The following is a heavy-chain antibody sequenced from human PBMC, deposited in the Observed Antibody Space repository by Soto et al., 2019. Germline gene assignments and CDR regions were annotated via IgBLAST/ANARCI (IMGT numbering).Heavy chain of an antibody. CDR2: IYPGDSDT. J-gene: IGHJ4*02. D-gene: IGHD1-26*01. V-gene: IGHV5-51*01. CDR1: GYSFTSYW. Sequence: GESLKISCKGSGYSFTSYWIGWVRQMPGKGLEWMGLIYPGDSDTRYNPSFQGQVTISADKSISTAYLQWSSLKASDSAIYYCARTSGSYLYFLDYWGQGSLVIVSS. CDR3: ARTSGSYLYFLDY.